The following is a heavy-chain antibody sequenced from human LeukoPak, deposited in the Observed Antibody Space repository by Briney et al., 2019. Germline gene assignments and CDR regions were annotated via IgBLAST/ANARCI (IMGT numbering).Heavy chain of an antibody. CDR2: IYHSGST. CDR3: AREGSSRIFDY. D-gene: IGHD6-13*01. CDR1: GGSISSSNW. J-gene: IGHJ4*02. Sequence: SLSLTCAVSGGSISSSNWWSWVRQPPGKGLEWIGEIYHSGSTYYNPSLKSRVTISVDTSKNQFSLKLSSVTAADTAVYYCAREGSSRIFDYWGQGTLVTVSS. V-gene: IGHV4-4*02.